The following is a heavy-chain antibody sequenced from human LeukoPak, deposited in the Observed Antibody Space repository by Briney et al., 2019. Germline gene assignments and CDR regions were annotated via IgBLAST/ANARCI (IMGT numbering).Heavy chain of an antibody. D-gene: IGHD1-26*01. J-gene: IGHJ4*02. CDR1: GYTFTYHY. Sequence: GASVTVSCKASGYTFTYHYIHLVRQVPGQGLEWMGIINPSNGNTNYAQKFQGRVTMTRDTSTSTVYMELNSLGSEDTAVYYCARESDSGKDFDCWGQGTLVTVSS. CDR3: ARESDSGKDFDC. CDR2: INPSNGNT. V-gene: IGHV1-46*01.